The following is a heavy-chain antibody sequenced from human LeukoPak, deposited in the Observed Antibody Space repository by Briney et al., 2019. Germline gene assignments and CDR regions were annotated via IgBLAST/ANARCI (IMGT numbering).Heavy chain of an antibody. CDR1: GYTFTSYD. V-gene: IGHV1-8*01. J-gene: IGHJ4*02. D-gene: IGHD6-19*01. CDR3: ARRASSGWYIDY. CDR2: MNTDSGNT. Sequence: ASVKVSCKTSGYTFTSYDINWVRQATGQGLEWMGWMNTDSGNTGYAQKFKGRVTMTRDTSITTAHMELGSLRSEDTAVYYCARRASSGWYIDYWGQGTLVTVSS.